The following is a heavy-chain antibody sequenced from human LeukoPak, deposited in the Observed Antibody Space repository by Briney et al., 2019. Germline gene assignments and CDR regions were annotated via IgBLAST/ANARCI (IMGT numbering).Heavy chain of an antibody. D-gene: IGHD1-20*01. V-gene: IGHV3-30*03. J-gene: IGHJ4*02. CDR3: ARGGYNWNYGDY. CDR2: ISYDGSNK. Sequence: GGSLRLSCEANGFTFDDYGMSWVRQAPGKGLEWVAVISYDGSNKYYADSVKGRFTISRDNSKNTLYLQMNSLRAEDTAVYYCARGGYNWNYGDYWGQGTLVTVSS. CDR1: GFTFDDYG.